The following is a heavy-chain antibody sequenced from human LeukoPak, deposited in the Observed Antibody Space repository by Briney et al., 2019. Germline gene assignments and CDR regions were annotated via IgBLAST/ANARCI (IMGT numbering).Heavy chain of an antibody. V-gene: IGHV3-21*01. Sequence: PGGSLRLSCAASGVTFTADSMNGVRHAPGKGLEWGSSISSSSSYKYYAVSVKGRFTISRDNAKNSLYLHMNSLRAEDTAVYYCARDDYGDYAFDYWGQGTLVTVSS. J-gene: IGHJ4*02. CDR2: ISSSSSYK. CDR1: GVTFTADS. D-gene: IGHD4-17*01. CDR3: ARDDYGDYAFDY.